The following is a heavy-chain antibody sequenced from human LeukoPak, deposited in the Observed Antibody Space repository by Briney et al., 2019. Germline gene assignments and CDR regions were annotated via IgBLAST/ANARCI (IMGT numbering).Heavy chain of an antibody. CDR3: ASRDYYGSGTYYNPLHY. D-gene: IGHD3-10*01. CDR1: GFTFSSCA. J-gene: IGHJ4*02. Sequence: GGSLRLSCAASGFTFSSCAMSWVRLAPGKGLEWVSAVSGSCSNTYYADSVKGRFTISRDNSRTKLYLQMNSLRDEDTAVYYCASRDYYGSGTYYNPLHYWGQGTPVTVSS. V-gene: IGHV3-23*01. CDR2: VSGSCSNT.